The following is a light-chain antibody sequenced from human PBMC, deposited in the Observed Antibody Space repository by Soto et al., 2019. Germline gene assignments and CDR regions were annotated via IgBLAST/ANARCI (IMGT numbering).Light chain of an antibody. CDR2: KAS. CDR1: QSISAW. V-gene: IGKV1-5*03. J-gene: IGKJ1*01. Sequence: QSPSTLSASVGDSVSINCRASQSISAWLAWYQQKPGKAPRLLIYKASTLEIGVPSRFSGSGSGTEFTLTISSLQPDDVAIYYCQQYNDYSWTLGQGTKVDIK. CDR3: QQYNDYSWT.